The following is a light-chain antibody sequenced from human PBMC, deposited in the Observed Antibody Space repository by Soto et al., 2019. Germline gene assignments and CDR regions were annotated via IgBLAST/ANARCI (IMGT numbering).Light chain of an antibody. CDR2: EVN. J-gene: IGLJ2*01. CDR1: SSDVGGYKY. CDR3: ISYAGRSTSV. V-gene: IGLV2-14*01. Sequence: QSALTQPASVSGSPGQSITISCTGTSSDVGGYKYVSWYQQHPDKAPKLVIYEVNNRPSGVSDRFSGSKSGNTASLTISGLQAEDEADYYCISYAGRSTSVFGGGTKLTVL.